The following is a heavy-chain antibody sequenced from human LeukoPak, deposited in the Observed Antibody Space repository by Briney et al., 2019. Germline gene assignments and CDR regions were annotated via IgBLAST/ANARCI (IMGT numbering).Heavy chain of an antibody. J-gene: IGHJ4*02. CDR1: GGSISSSSYY. CDR3: ARHREDIVVVPFDY. Sequence: SETLSLTCTVSGGSISSSSYYWGWIRQPPRKGLEWIGSIYYSGNTYYNPSLKSRVTISVDKSKNQFSLRLSSVTAADTAVYYCARHREDIVVVPFDYWGQGTLVTVPS. CDR2: IYYSGNT. V-gene: IGHV4-39*01. D-gene: IGHD2-2*01.